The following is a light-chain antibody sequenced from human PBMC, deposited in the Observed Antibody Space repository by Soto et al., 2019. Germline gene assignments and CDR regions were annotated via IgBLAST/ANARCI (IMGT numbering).Light chain of an antibody. V-gene: IGKV3-20*01. CDR2: GAS. Sequence: EIVLTQSPGTLSLSPGERATLSCRASQSVSSSYLAWYQQKPGQAPRLLIYGASSRATGIPDRFSGSGSGTDFTLTISRLEPEDFAVYYCQHLTFGQGTKLEIK. CDR3: QHLT. J-gene: IGKJ2*01. CDR1: QSVSSSY.